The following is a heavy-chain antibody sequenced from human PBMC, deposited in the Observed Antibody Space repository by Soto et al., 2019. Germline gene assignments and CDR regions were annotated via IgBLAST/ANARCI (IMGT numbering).Heavy chain of an antibody. J-gene: IGHJ5*02. V-gene: IGHV4-4*02. Sequence: SETLSLTCGVSGGTVASSHWWSWVRQSPGRGLEWIGDVYHTGDTNFNPSLQSRVTFSVDKSNNQFSLRLTSVTAADTAVYFCAREIVTAGGNNYFDPWGPGTLVTVS. CDR1: GGTVASSHW. CDR3: AREIVTAGGNNYFDP. D-gene: IGHD2-21*02. CDR2: VYHTGDT.